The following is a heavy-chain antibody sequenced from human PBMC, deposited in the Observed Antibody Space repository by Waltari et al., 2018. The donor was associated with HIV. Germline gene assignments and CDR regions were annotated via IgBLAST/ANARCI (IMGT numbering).Heavy chain of an antibody. Sequence: HVQLQESGPGLVKPSETLSLTCVVSGSSISCAYYWGWIRQSPGKGLEWIGSIHHSGRTYHNPSLKSRVTISVDASKSQFSLKLTSATAADTAIYYCARVRITLIVAGPFDMWGQGTLVTVSS. CDR3: ARVRITLIVAGPFDM. J-gene: IGHJ3*02. D-gene: IGHD3-22*01. V-gene: IGHV4-38-2*01. CDR1: GSSISCAYY. CDR2: IHHSGRT.